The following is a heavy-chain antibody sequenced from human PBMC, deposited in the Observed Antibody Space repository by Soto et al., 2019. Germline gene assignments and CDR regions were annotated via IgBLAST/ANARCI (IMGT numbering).Heavy chain of an antibody. CDR2: ISYDGSNK. CDR1: GFTFSSYG. D-gene: IGHD3-9*01. J-gene: IGHJ6*02. CDR3: AKATGPLVYYKYYGMDV. V-gene: IGHV3-30*18. Sequence: LRLSFAASGFTFSSYGMHWVRQAPGKGLEWVAVISYDGSNKFDADSVKGRFTISRDNSKNTLYLHMNSLRAEDTAVYYCAKATGPLVYYKYYGMDVWGQGTTVTVSS.